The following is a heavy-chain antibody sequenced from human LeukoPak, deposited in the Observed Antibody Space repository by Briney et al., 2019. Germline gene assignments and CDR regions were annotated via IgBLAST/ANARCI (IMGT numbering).Heavy chain of an antibody. J-gene: IGHJ6*02. D-gene: IGHD4-17*01. CDR1: GMTVSSNY. Sequence: GGSLRLSCAASGMTVSSNYIMWVRQPPGKGLEWVSSIYTGGSTYYADAVKGRFTISRDNSKNTLYLQMNSLRAEDTAVYYCARDRYGDHDYYYGMDIWGQGTTVTVSS. CDR3: ARDRYGDHDYYYGMDI. V-gene: IGHV3-66*01. CDR2: IYTGGST.